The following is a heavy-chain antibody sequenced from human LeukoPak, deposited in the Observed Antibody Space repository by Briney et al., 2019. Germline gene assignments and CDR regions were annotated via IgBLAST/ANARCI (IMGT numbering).Heavy chain of an antibody. CDR1: GFTVSDNY. CDR3: ARIEWERLGRAFDI. Sequence: GGSLRLSCAASGFTVSDNYMTWVRQAPGKGLEWVSSIYSTGATHYAESVKGRFTISRDNSKNTLYLQMNSLRAEDMAVYYCARIEWERLGRAFDIWGQGAMVTVSS. D-gene: IGHD1-26*01. J-gene: IGHJ3*02. CDR2: IYSTGAT. V-gene: IGHV3-53*01.